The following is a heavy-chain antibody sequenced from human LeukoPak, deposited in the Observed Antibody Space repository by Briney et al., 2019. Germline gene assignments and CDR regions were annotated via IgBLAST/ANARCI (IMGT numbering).Heavy chain of an antibody. CDR1: GGSISSGSYY. J-gene: IGHJ4*02. D-gene: IGHD3-10*01. CDR2: IYTSGST. Sequence: SETLSLTCTVSGGSISSGSYYWSWIRQPAGKELEWIGRIYTSGSTNYNPSLKSRVTISVDTSKNQFSLKLSSVTAADTAVYYCARWGERTRQFRRTRPEADFDYWGQGTLVTVSS. V-gene: IGHV4-61*02. CDR3: ARWGERTRQFRRTRPEADFDY.